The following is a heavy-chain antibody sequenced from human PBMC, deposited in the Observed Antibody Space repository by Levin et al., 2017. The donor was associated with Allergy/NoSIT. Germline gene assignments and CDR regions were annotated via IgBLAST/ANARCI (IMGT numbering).Heavy chain of an antibody. CDR1: GFTFSSYA. CDR3: AKELPPYAWMGY. D-gene: IGHD5-12*01. J-gene: IGHJ4*02. V-gene: IGHV3-23*01. CDR2: ISGSGGST. Sequence: GESLKISCAASGFTFSSYAMSWVRQAPGKGLEWVSAISGSGGSTYYADSVKGRFTITRDNSKNTLYLQMNSLRAEDTAVYYCAKELPPYAWMGYWGQGTLVTVSS.